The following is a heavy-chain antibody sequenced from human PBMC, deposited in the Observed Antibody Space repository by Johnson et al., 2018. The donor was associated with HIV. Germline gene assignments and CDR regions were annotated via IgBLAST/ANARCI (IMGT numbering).Heavy chain of an antibody. J-gene: IGHJ3*02. D-gene: IGHD4-17*01. Sequence: QVQLVESGGGVVQPGRSLRLSCAASGFTFSSYAMHWVRQAPGTGLAWVAIISYVGTNKYYADSVKGRFTLSRDNSKSMLYLQMNSLRADDTAVYYCARPSVVTTLTTTPWAFDIWGQGTMVTVSS. CDR2: ISYVGTNK. CDR1: GFTFSSYA. V-gene: IGHV3-30*04. CDR3: ARPSVVTTLTTTPWAFDI.